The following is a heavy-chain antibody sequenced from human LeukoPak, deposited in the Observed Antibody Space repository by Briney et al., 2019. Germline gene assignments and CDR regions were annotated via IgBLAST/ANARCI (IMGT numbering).Heavy chain of an antibody. V-gene: IGHV3-66*01. CDR2: IYSGGST. Sequence: GGSLRLSCAASGFTVSSNYMSWVRQAPGKGLEWVSIIYSGGSTYYADSVKGRFTISRDNSKNTLYLQMNSLRAEDTAVYYCARVAEAAAFDSWGQGTLVTVS. D-gene: IGHD6-13*01. J-gene: IGHJ4*02. CDR1: GFTVSSNY. CDR3: ARVAEAAAFDS.